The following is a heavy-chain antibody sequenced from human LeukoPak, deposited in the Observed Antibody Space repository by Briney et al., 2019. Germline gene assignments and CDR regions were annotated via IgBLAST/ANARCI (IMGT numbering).Heavy chain of an antibody. CDR3: ARRWNYGRNYYIDV. CDR2: INDSGTI. CDR1: GGSISSYY. D-gene: IGHD1-7*01. Sequence: SETLSLTCTVSGGSISSYYWSWIRQPPGKGLEWIGEINDSGTINYNPSLLSRVTVSMDTSKNHFSLRLTSVTATDTAVYYCARRWNYGRNYYIDVWCNGATVSVSS. V-gene: IGHV4-34*01. J-gene: IGHJ6*03.